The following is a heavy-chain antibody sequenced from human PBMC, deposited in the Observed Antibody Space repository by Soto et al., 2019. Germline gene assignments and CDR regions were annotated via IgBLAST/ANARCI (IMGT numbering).Heavy chain of an antibody. Sequence: QVQLVQSGAEVKNPGSSVKVSCKASGGTFSKYAISWVRQAPGQGLEWMGGIIPILGPANYAQKFQGRVTITADESTGTSYMDLSSLRSDDTAVYYCATPLYTSGTSYRPNYYYYYGMDVWGQGTKVTVSS. D-gene: IGHD3-10*01. CDR3: ATPLYTSGTSYRPNYYYYYGMDV. J-gene: IGHJ6*02. V-gene: IGHV1-69*01. CDR1: GGTFSKYA. CDR2: IIPILGPA.